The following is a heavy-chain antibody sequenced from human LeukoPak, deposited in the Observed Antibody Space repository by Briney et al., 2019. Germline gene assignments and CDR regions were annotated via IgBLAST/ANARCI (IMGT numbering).Heavy chain of an antibody. CDR1: GGSISSYY. CDR3: AREVAVAWNRFDP. Sequence: SSETLSPTCTVSGGSISSYYWTWIRQPAGKGLEWIGRIYDSGRTNYCPSLKSRVTISLDKSKNQFSLKLNSVTAADTAVYYCAREVAVAWNRFDPWGQGILVTVSS. V-gene: IGHV4-4*07. D-gene: IGHD6-19*01. CDR2: IYDSGRT. J-gene: IGHJ5*02.